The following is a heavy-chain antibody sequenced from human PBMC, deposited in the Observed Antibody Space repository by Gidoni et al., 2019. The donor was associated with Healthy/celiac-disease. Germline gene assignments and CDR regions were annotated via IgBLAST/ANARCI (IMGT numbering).Heavy chain of an antibody. D-gene: IGHD3-9*01. J-gene: IGHJ4*02. CDR1: GYTLTELS. CDR2: FDPEDGDT. CDR3: ATLKGY. Sequence: QVQLVQSGAEVKKPGASVKVSCKVSGYTLTELSMHWVRQAPGKGLEWMGGFDPEDGDTIYAQKFQGRVTITEDTSTDTAYMELRSLRSEYTAVYYCATLKGYWGQGTLVTVSS. V-gene: IGHV1-24*01.